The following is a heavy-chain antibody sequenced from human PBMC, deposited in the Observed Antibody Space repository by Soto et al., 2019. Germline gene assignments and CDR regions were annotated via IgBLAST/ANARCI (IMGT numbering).Heavy chain of an antibody. D-gene: IGHD3-22*01. CDR3: ARTYDSSGPNSGGYGFDI. CDR1: GGSFSGYY. J-gene: IGHJ3*02. CDR2: INHSGST. V-gene: IGHV4-34*01. Sequence: SSETLSLTCAVYGGSFSGYYWSWIRQPPGKGLEWIGEINHSGSTNYNPSLKSRVTISVDTSKNQFSLKLSSVTAADTAVYYCARTYDSSGPNSGGYGFDIWGKGTMVTVSS.